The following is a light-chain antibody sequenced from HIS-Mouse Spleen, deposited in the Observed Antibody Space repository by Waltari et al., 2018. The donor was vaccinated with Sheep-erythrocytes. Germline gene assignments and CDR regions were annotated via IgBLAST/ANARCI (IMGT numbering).Light chain of an antibody. CDR2: EGS. CDR1: SSDVGSYNL. V-gene: IGLV2-23*01. Sequence: QSALTQPASVSGSPAQSITISCTGTSSDVGSYNLVSWYQQHPGQAPKFMIYEGSKRPLGVSKRFSGSKSGNTASLTISGLQAEDEADYYCCSYAGSSTVFGGGTQLTVL. CDR3: CSYAGSSTV. J-gene: IGLJ7*01.